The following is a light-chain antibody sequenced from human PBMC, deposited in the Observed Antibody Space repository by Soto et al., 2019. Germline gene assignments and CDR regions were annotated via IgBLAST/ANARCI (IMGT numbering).Light chain of an antibody. CDR3: SLYTSSSTPVV. Sequence: QSALTQPASVSGSPGQSITISCTGSGSDVGAYNYVSWYQQHPGKAPKLLIFEVTTRPSGVSDRFSGSKSGNTASLTISSLQAEDEADYYCSLYTSSSTPVVFGGGTKLTVL. CDR1: GSDVGAYNY. V-gene: IGLV2-14*01. CDR2: EVT. J-gene: IGLJ2*01.